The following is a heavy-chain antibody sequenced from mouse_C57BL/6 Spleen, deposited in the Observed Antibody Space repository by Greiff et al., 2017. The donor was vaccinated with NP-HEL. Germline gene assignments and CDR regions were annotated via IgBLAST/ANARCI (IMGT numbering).Heavy chain of an antibody. CDR2: IYPGDGDT. V-gene: IGHV1-82*01. CDR3: ARQRLGDGAMDY. J-gene: IGHJ4*01. CDR1: GYAFSSSW. Sequence: VQLQQSGPELVKPGASVKISCKASGYAFSSSWMNWVKQRPGKGLEWIGRIYPGDGDTNYNGKFKGKATLTADKSSSTAYMQLSSLTSEDSAVYFCARQRLGDGAMDYWGQGTSVTVSS. D-gene: IGHD3-3*01.